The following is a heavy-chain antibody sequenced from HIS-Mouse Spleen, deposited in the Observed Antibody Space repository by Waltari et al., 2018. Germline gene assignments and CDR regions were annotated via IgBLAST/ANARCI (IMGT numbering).Heavy chain of an antibody. CDR1: GYSISSGYY. CDR3: ARAVVWIQLWVY. J-gene: IGHJ4*02. CDR2: IYHSGST. D-gene: IGHD5-18*01. Sequence: QVQLQESGPGLVKPSETLSLTCTVSGYSISSGYYWGWIRQPPGKGLEWIGSIYHSGSTYYSPSRKSRVTISVDTSKNQFSLKLSSVTAADTAVYYCARAVVWIQLWVYWGQGTLVTVSS. V-gene: IGHV4-38-2*02.